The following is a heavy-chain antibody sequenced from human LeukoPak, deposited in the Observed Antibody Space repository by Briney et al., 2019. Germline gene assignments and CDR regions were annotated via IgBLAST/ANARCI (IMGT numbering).Heavy chain of an antibody. V-gene: IGHV4-4*09. J-gene: IGHJ4*02. Sequence: SETLSLTCDVVADSMNEYYWSWIRQSPGGGLEWIGYIYRRGATNYIPSLRSRVTISVDKSNWQVSLTPKSVTAADTAVYYCVASYSTSSGVDHWGQGTLVTVSS. CDR2: IYRRGAT. CDR1: ADSMNEYY. D-gene: IGHD2/OR15-2a*01. CDR3: VASYSTSSGVDH.